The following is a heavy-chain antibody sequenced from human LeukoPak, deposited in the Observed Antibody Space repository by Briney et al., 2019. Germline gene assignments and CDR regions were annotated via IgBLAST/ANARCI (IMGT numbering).Heavy chain of an antibody. CDR1: GGSISSYY. D-gene: IGHD2-2*01. J-gene: IGHJ4*02. V-gene: IGHV4-59*01. CDR3: ARAPGYCSSTSCPKFHFDY. Sequence: KPSETLSLTCTVSGGSISSYYWSWIRQPPGKGLEWIGYIYYSGSTNYNPSLKSRVTISVDTSKNQFSLKLSSVTAADTAVYYCARAPGYCSSTSCPKFHFDYWGQGTLVTVSS. CDR2: IYYSGST.